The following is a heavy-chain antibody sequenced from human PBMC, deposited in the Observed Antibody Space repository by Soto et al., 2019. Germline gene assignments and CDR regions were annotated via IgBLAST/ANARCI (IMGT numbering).Heavy chain of an antibody. V-gene: IGHV1-2*02. CDR1: GYTFTGYY. J-gene: IGHJ6*02. D-gene: IGHD2-2*01. Sequence: QVQLVQSGADVKTPGASVRVSCKASGYTFTGYYVHWVREAPGQGLEWMGWINPETGGTSYAQKFTGRVTLSRDTSINTAYLELSRLRFDDAAVYFCARERYQVISDGMDVWGQGTTVTVSS. CDR3: ARERYQVISDGMDV. CDR2: INPETGGT.